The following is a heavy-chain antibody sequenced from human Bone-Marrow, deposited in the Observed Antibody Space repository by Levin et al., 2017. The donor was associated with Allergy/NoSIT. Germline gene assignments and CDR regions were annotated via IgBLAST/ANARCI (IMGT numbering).Heavy chain of an antibody. D-gene: IGHD3-3*01. CDR1: GGSVTSGAYY. CDR3: STIQDRDAFDL. Sequence: RSQTLSLTCTVSGGSVTSGAYYWTWIRQPPGKGLEWIGYIYYSGNTYYSPSLRNRVTISVDTSKNQFSLRLFSVTAADTAVYYCSTIQDRDAFDLWGQGTMVTVSS. CDR2: IYYSGNT. J-gene: IGHJ3*01. V-gene: IGHV4-30-4*01.